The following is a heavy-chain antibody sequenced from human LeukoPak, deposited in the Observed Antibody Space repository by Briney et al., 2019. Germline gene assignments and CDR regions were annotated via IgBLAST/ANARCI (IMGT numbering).Heavy chain of an antibody. CDR2: IAHDGTT. V-gene: IGHV4-4*02. CDR1: GGSIDIANY. CDR3: TREDRPYCPFAY. D-gene: IGHD1-26*01. J-gene: IGHJ4*02. Sequence: SETLSLTCGVSGGSIDIANYWSWVRQAPGKGLEWIGEIAHDGTTNYNPSLRSRVAMSFDRANNHFSLSLTSVTAADTAVYYCTREDRPYCPFAYWGQGVLVTVSS.